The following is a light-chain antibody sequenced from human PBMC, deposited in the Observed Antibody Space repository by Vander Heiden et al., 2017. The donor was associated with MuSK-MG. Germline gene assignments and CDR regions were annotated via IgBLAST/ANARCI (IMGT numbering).Light chain of an antibody. CDR3: QQNYVTPPWT. CDR2: AAS. CDR1: QSINTY. Sequence: DIQMTQSPSSLSAHVGDRVTISCRASQSINTYLGWYQQKPGKAPKLLIYAASILQTGVPSRFSGSGCGTDFALTISSRQQEDFATYYCQQNYVTPPWTFGQGTKVEIK. J-gene: IGKJ1*01. V-gene: IGKV1-39*01.